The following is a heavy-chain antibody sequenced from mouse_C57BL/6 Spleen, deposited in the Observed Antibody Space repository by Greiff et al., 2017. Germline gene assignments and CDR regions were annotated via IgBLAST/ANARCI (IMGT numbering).Heavy chain of an antibody. Sequence: QVQLKESGAELVRPGASVTLSCKASGYTFTDYEMHWVKQTPVHGLEWIGAIDPETGGTSYNQKLKGKVILTADKSSSTAYMELRSLTSEDSAVYYCTIKPLREAMDYWGQGTSVTVSS. D-gene: IGHD3-1*01. V-gene: IGHV1-15*01. CDR3: TIKPLREAMDY. CDR2: IDPETGGT. CDR1: GYTFTDYE. J-gene: IGHJ4*01.